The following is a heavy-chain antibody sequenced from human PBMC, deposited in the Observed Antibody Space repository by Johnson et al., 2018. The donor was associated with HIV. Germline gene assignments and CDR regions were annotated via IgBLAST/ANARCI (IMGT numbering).Heavy chain of an antibody. CDR1: GFTFDDYA. CDR2: ISWDGGSP. D-gene: IGHD6-19*01. CDR3: AKDLYSSGWSDAFDI. V-gene: IGHV3-43D*03. Sequence: VQLVESGGGLVQPGRSLRLSCAASGFTFDDYAMHWVRQAPGKGLEWVSLISWDGGSPYYADSVKGRFTISRDNSKNSLYLQMNSLRAEDTALYYCAKDLYSSGWSDAFDIWGQGTMVTVSS. J-gene: IGHJ3*02.